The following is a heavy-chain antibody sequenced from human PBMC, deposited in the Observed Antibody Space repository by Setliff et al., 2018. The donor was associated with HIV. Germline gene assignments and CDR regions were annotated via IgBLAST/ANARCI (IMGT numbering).Heavy chain of an antibody. D-gene: IGHD2-15*01. CDR1: GGSFSDYY. J-gene: IGHJ5*02. CDR3: ARGVVVAATRWFDP. V-gene: IGHV4-59*01. CDR2: IYYSGST. Sequence: SETLSLTCAVYGGSFSDYYWSWIRQPPGKGLEWIGYIYYSGSTNYNPSLKSRVTISVDTSKNQFSLKLSSVTAADAAVYYCARGVVVAATRWFDPWGQGTLVTVST.